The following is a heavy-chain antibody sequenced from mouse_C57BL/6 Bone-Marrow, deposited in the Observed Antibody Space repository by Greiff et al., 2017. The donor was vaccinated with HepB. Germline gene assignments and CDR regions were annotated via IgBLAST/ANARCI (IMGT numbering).Heavy chain of an antibody. CDR1: GYTFTSYW. J-gene: IGHJ4*01. CDR3: ARKDHYYAMDY. CDR2: IDPSDSET. V-gene: IGHV1-52*01. Sequence: QVQLQQPGAELVRPGSSVKLSCKASGYTFTSYWMHWVKQRPIQGLEWIGNIDPSDSETHYNQKFKDKATLTVDKSSSTAYMQLSSLTSEDSAVYYCARKDHYYAMDYWGQGTSVTVSS.